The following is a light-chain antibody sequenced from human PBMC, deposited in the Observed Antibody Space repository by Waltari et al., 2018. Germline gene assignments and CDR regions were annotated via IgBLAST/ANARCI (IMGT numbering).Light chain of an antibody. Sequence: DIQMTQSPSYLSASIGDRVTITCRASQGIRNSLVWYQLKPGTAPKLLLSPASTLDSGVPSRFSGSGSGTVYTLTISSLQPEDLATYSCPQFYSLPYTFGQGTRLEL. CDR2: PAS. CDR1: QGIRNS. V-gene: IGKV1-NL1*01. J-gene: IGKJ2*01. CDR3: PQFYSLPYT.